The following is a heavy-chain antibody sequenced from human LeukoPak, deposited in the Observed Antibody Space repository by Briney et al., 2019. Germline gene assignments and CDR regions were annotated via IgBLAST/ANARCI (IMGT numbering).Heavy chain of an antibody. J-gene: IGHJ3*02. CDR3: ARVLTGAAFDI. CDR2: IYHSGST. CDR1: GGSISSGGDS. D-gene: IGHD7-27*01. V-gene: IGHV4-30-2*01. Sequence: SQTLSLTCAVSGGSISSGGDSWSWIRQPPGKGLEWIGCIYHSGSTYYNPSLKSRVTISVDRSKNQFSLKLSSVTAADTAVYYCARVLTGAAFDIWGQGTMVTVSS.